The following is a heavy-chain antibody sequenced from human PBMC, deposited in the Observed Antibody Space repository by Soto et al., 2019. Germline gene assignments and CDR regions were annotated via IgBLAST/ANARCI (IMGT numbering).Heavy chain of an antibody. J-gene: IGHJ4*02. CDR1: GFTFSSYW. V-gene: IGHV3-30*18. CDR3: AKAGSYHRLDYFDY. CDR2: ISYDGSNK. D-gene: IGHD3-10*01. Sequence: LRLSCAASGFTFSSYWMSWVRQAPGKGLEWVAVISYDGSNKYYADSVKGRFTISRDNSKNTLYLQMNSLRAEDTAVYYRAKAGSYHRLDYFDYWGQGTLVTVSS.